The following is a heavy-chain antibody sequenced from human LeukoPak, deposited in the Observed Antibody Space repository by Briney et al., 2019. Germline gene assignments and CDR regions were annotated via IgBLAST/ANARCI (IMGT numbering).Heavy chain of an antibody. J-gene: IGHJ6*03. CDR1: GFTFDDYA. CDR2: ISWNSGSI. D-gene: IGHD6-13*01. CDR3: AKRAAAGQRDYYYYMDV. Sequence: GRSLRLSCAASGFTFDDYAMHWVRQAPGKGLEWVSGISWNSGSIGYADSVKGRFTISRDNSKNTLYLQMNSLRAEDTAVYYCAKRAAAGQRDYYYYMDVWGKGTTVTVSS. V-gene: IGHV3-9*01.